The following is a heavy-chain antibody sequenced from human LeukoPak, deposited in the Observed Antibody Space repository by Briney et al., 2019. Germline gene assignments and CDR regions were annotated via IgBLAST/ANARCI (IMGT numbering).Heavy chain of an antibody. CDR1: GGTFSSYA. Sequence: SVKASCKASGGTFSSYAISWVRQAPGQGLEWMGGIIPIFGTANYAQKFQGRVTITADESTSTAYMELSSLRSEDTAVYYCARLGVAVAGKSFDYWGQGTLVTVSS. V-gene: IGHV1-69*13. D-gene: IGHD6-19*01. J-gene: IGHJ4*02. CDR2: IIPIFGTA. CDR3: ARLGVAVAGKSFDY.